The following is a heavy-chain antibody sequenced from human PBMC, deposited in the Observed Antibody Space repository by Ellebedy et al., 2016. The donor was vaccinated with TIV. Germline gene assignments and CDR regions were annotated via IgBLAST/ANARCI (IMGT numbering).Heavy chain of an antibody. CDR2: IYTDDST. CDR3: ARNVLIFTFDKWYSDL. J-gene: IGHJ2*01. V-gene: IGHV3-66*01. D-gene: IGHD3/OR15-3a*01. Sequence: GGSLRLSCETSGFTFSVYTMNWVRQAPGKGPEWVSGIYTDDSTDYADSVKGRFTISRDNSKNTLYLQMNSLRTEDTAVYYCARNVLIFTFDKWYSDLWGRGTLVTVSS. CDR1: GFTFSVYT.